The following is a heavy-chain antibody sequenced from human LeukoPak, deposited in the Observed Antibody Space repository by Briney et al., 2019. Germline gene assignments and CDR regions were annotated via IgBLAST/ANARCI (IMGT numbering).Heavy chain of an antibody. CDR1: GGSISSYY. CDR2: INHSGST. D-gene: IGHD1-26*01. CDR3: ARGLRSGKSLRY. Sequence: SETLSLTCTVSGGSISSYYWSWIRQPPGKGLEWIGEINHSGSTNYNPSLKSRVTISVDTSKNQFSLKLSSVTAADTAVYYCARGLRSGKSLRYWGQGTLVTVSS. J-gene: IGHJ4*02. V-gene: IGHV4-34*01.